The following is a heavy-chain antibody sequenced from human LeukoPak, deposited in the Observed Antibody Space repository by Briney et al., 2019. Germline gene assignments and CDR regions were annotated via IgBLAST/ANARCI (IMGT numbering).Heavy chain of an antibody. V-gene: IGHV4-39*01. J-gene: IGHJ5*02. CDR2: IHYSGST. CDR1: GDSISRGSYS. Sequence: PSETLSLTCTVSGDSISRGSYSWGWIRQPPGKGLEWIGSIHYSGSTYYNPSLNSRVTISVDTPKNQFSLMLSSVTAADTAVYYCARPLASGWYSWFDPWGQGTLVTVSS. CDR3: ARPLASGWYSWFDP. D-gene: IGHD6-19*01.